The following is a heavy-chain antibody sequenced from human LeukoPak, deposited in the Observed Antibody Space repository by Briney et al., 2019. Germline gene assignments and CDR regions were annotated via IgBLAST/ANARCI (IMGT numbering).Heavy chain of an antibody. J-gene: IGHJ4*02. CDR3: ARVRYYYDSSHD. CDR2: IYHSGST. CDR1: GFSISSGYH. V-gene: IGHV4-38-2*02. D-gene: IGHD3-22*01. Sequence: SETLSLTCTVSGFSISSGYHWGWIRQPPGKGLEWIGTIYHSGSTYYNPSLKSRVTTSVDTSKNQFSLMLSSVTAADTAFYYCARVRYYYDSSHDWGQGTLVTVSS.